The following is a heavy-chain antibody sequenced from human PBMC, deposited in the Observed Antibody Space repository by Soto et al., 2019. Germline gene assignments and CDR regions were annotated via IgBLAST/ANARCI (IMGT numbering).Heavy chain of an antibody. Sequence: GESLKISCKGSGYSFTSYWIGWVRQMPGKGLEWMGIIYPGDSDTRYSPSFQGQVTISADKSISTAYLQWSSLKASDTAVYYCAREKRLQRYGMDVWGQGTTVTVSS. CDR3: AREKRLQRYGMDV. D-gene: IGHD1-1*01. V-gene: IGHV5-51*01. CDR1: GYSFTSYW. J-gene: IGHJ6*02. CDR2: IYPGDSDT.